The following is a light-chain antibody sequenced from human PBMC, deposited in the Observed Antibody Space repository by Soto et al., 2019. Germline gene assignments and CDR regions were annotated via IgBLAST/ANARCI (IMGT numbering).Light chain of an antibody. CDR1: QSVSSY. Sequence: EIVLTQSPATLSLSPGERATLSCRASQSVSSYLAWYQQKPGQAPRLLIYDASNRATGIPARFSGSGSGTDFTLTISSLEPEDFAFYYCQQPGTFGQGTKVDIK. CDR3: QQPGT. V-gene: IGKV3-11*01. J-gene: IGKJ1*01. CDR2: DAS.